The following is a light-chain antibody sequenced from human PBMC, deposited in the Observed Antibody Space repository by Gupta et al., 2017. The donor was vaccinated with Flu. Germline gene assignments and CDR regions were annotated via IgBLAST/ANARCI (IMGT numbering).Light chain of an antibody. J-gene: IGKJ4*01. V-gene: IGKV1-5*03. Sequence: DIQLTQSPSTLSASVGDRVTITCRASQTFATWLAWYQQKPGEAPKLLIHRASNLEDGAPSRFSGSESGTDFTLTISSLQPEDSATYFCQQDSSYPLTFGGGTKVEIK. CDR3: QQDSSYPLT. CDR1: QTFATW. CDR2: RAS.